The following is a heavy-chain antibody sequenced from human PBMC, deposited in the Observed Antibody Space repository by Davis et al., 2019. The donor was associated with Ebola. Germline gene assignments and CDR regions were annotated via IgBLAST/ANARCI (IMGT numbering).Heavy chain of an antibody. CDR2: INPNGGGT. J-gene: IGHJ3*02. CDR1: GYTFTGYY. CDR3: ARNWVGATIDDAFDI. Sequence: ASVKVSCKASGYTFTGYYMHWVRQAPGQGLEWMGWINPNGGGTNYAQKLQGRVTMTTDTSTSTAYMELRSLRSDDTAVYYCARNWVGATIDDAFDIWGQGTMVTVSS. V-gene: IGHV1-2*02. D-gene: IGHD1-26*01.